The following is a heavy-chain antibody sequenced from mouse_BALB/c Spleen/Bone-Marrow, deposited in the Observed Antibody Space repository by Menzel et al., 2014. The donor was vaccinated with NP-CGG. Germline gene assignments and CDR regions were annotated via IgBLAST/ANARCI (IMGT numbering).Heavy chain of an antibody. J-gene: IGHJ1*01. CDR2: IYPYNGVS. CDR1: GYSFTGYY. CDR3: ERRGEFFDV. V-gene: IGHV1-31*01. Sequence: VQLKESGPELVKPGASVKISCKASGYSFTGYYMHWVKQSHGNSLDWIGYIYPYNGVSSYSQKFKGKATLTVDKSSSTAYMELRRLAADDSAVYFCERRGEFFDVWGARTTVTVSS.